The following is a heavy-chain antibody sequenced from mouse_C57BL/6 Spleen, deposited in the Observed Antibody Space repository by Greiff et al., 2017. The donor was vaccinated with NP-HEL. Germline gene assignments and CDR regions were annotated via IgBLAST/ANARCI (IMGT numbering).Heavy chain of an antibody. CDR3: ARGGVGAWFAY. CDR1: GYTFTSYD. Sequence: QVHVKQSGPELVKPGASVKLSCKASGYTFTSYDINWVKQRPGQGLEWIGWIYPRDGSTKYNEKFKGKATLTVDTSSSTAYMELHSLTSEDSAVYFCARGGVGAWFAYWGQGTLVTVSA. CDR2: IYPRDGST. J-gene: IGHJ3*01. V-gene: IGHV1-85*01.